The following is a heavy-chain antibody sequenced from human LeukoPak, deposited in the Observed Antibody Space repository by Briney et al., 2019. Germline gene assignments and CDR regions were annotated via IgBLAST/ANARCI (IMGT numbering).Heavy chain of an antibody. CDR3: ARDSKWELLDAAENDAFDI. V-gene: IGHV4-59*01. Sequence: SETLSLTCTVSGGSISSYYWSWIRQPPGKGQEWIGYIYYSGSTNYNPSLKSRVTISVDTSKNQFSLKLSSVTAADTAVYYCARDSKWELLDAAENDAFDIWGQGTMVTVSS. J-gene: IGHJ3*02. CDR1: GGSISSYY. CDR2: IYYSGST. D-gene: IGHD1-26*01.